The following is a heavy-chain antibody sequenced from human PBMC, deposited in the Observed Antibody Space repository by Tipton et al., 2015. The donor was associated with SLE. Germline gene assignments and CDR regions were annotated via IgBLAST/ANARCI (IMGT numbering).Heavy chain of an antibody. CDR3: AREDYGDYGLYFDY. CDR2: IKQDGSEK. D-gene: IGHD4-17*01. V-gene: IGHV3-7*01. CDR1: GFTFSSYW. J-gene: IGHJ4*02. Sequence: GSLRLSCAASGFTFSSYWMSWVRQAPGKGLEWVANIKQDGSEKYYVDSVKGRFTISRDNAKNSLYLQMNSLRAEDTAVYYCAREDYGDYGLYFDYWGQGTLVTVSS.